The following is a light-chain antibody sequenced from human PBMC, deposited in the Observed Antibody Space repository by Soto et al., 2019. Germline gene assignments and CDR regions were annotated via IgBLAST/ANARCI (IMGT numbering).Light chain of an antibody. V-gene: IGKV3-20*01. CDR1: QSVSSNY. CDR3: QQYGSSPLFA. CDR2: GAS. Sequence: EIVLMQSPGTLSLSPGEGATLSCRASQSVSSNYLAWYQQKPGQAPRLLIYGASSRATGIPDRFSGSGSGTDFTLTISSLEPEDFAVYYCQQYGSSPLFAFGPGTEVDLK. J-gene: IGKJ3*01.